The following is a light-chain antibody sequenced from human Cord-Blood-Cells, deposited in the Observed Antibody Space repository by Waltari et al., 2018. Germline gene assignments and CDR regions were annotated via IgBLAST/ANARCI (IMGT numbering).Light chain of an antibody. Sequence: HSPAARYIAAWGRAAGSCRASQSLSSYLAWYQQKPGQAPRLLIYDASNRATGIPARFSGSGSGTDFTLTISSLEPEDFAVYYCQQRSNWPPLTFGGGTKVEIK. CDR1: QSLSSY. CDR2: DAS. J-gene: IGKJ4*01. CDR3: QQRSNWPPLT. V-gene: IGKV3-11*01.